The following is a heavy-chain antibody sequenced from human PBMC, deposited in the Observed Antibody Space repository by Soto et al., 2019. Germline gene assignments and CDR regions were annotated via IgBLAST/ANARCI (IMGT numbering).Heavy chain of an antibody. Sequence: VQLVESGGGPVKPGGSLRLSCAASGFTFSSYSMNWVRQAPGKGLEWVSSISSSSSYIYYADSVKGRFTISRDNAKNSLYLQMNSLRAEDTAVYYCARDVVGATGYFDYWGQGTLVTVSS. D-gene: IGHD1-26*01. CDR2: ISSSSSYI. CDR1: GFTFSSYS. J-gene: IGHJ4*02. V-gene: IGHV3-21*01. CDR3: ARDVVGATGYFDY.